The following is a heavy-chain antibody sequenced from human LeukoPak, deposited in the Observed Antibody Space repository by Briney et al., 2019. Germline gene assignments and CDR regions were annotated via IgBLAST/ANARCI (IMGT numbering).Heavy chain of an antibody. D-gene: IGHD2-2*01. CDR2: LSGSGGST. V-gene: IGHV3-23*01. CDR1: GFTFSSYA. CDR3: AKGAHVVVPAAILFDN. J-gene: IGHJ4*02. Sequence: GGSLRLSCAASGFTFSSYAMSWIRQAPGKGLEWVSTLSGSGGSTYYADSVKGRFAISRDNSKNTPYLQMNSLRAEDTAVYYCAKGAHVVVPAAILFDNWGQGTLVAVSS.